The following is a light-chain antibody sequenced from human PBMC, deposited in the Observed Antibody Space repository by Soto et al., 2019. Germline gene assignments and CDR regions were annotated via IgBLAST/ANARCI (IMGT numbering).Light chain of an antibody. V-gene: IGKV3-11*01. CDR1: QSVFTY. Sequence: VLTQSPATLSLSPGESATLSCRASQSVFTYLAWFQQKPGQAPRLLIYDASNRATGIPARFSGSGSGTDFTLTISSLEPEDFAVYYCQQRYSWPPLTFGGGTKVEFK. J-gene: IGKJ4*01. CDR3: QQRYSWPPLT. CDR2: DAS.